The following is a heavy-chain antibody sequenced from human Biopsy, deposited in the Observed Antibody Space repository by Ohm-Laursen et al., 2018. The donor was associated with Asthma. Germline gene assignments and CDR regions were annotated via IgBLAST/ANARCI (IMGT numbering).Heavy chain of an antibody. CDR3: VRGSSSWHHGPFHYYYGLDV. D-gene: IGHD6-13*01. V-gene: IGHV4-39*01. CDR1: SGSGGYMRSGNYY. J-gene: IGHJ6*02. Sequence: TLSLTCSLSSGSGGYMRSGNYYWGWIRQPPGKGLEWIGSIYYSGTTYYNPSLEIRVTVSADTSKNHFSLKLTSVTAADTAVYYCVRGSSSWHHGPFHYYYGLDVWGQGTTATVSS. CDR2: IYYSGTT.